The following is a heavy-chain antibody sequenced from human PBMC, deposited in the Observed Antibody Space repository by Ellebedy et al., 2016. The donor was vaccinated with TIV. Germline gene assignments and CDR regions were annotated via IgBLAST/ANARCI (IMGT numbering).Heavy chain of an antibody. J-gene: IGHJ5*02. Sequence: PGGSLRLSCKGSGYSFTSYWIAWVRQMPGKGLEWMGIIYPGDSDTRYSPSFQGQVTISADKSISTAYLQWSSLKASDTAMYYCARSMVGAISCWLDPWGQGTLVTVSS. D-gene: IGHD1-26*01. CDR2: IYPGDSDT. V-gene: IGHV5-51*01. CDR3: ARSMVGAISCWLDP. CDR1: GYSFTSYW.